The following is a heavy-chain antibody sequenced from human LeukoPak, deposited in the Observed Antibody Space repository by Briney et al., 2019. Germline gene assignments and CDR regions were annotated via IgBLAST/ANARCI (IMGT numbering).Heavy chain of an antibody. D-gene: IGHD1-1*01. V-gene: IGHV1-69*13. Sequence: GASVKVSCKASGGTFSSYAISWVRQAPGQGLEWMGGIIPIFGTANYAQKFQGRVTITADESTSTAYVELSSLRSEDTAVYYCARSTTGTYHDAFDIWGQGTMVTVSS. J-gene: IGHJ3*02. CDR3: ARSTTGTYHDAFDI. CDR1: GGTFSSYA. CDR2: IIPIFGTA.